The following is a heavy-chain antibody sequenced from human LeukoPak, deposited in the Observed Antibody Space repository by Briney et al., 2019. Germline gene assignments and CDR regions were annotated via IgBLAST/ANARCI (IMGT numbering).Heavy chain of an antibody. Sequence: PSETLSLTCAVYGGSFSGYYWSWIRQPPGKGLEWIGEINHSGRTNYNPSLKSRVTISVDTSKKQFSLKLSSVTAADTAVYYCARGRKYYDFWGGYYEEVNDFDYGGQGTLVTVSS. CDR1: GGSFSGYY. D-gene: IGHD3-3*01. J-gene: IGHJ4*02. CDR2: INHSGRT. CDR3: ARGRKYYDFWGGYYEEVNDFDY. V-gene: IGHV4-34*01.